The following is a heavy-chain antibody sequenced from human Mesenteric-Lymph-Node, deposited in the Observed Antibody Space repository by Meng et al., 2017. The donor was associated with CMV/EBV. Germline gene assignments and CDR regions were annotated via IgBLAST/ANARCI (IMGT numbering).Heavy chain of an antibody. Sequence: SCKASEYTFTSYDINWVRQATGQGLEWMGWMKPNSGNTDYAQKFQGRVTMTRDTSISTAYMELTSLRSEDTAVYYCARVGGYEAEFDYWGQGTLVTVSS. CDR1: EYTFTSYD. V-gene: IGHV1-8*01. D-gene: IGHD5-12*01. CDR3: ARVGGYEAEFDY. CDR2: MKPNSGNT. J-gene: IGHJ4*02.